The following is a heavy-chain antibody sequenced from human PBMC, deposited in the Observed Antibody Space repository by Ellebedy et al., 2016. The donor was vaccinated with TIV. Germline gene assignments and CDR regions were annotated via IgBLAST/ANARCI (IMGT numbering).Heavy chain of an antibody. Sequence: AASVKVSCKASGYTFTSYGISWVRQAPGQGLEWLGWISGYTGITSYAQRLQGRVTMTTDTSTSTAYMELRSLRSDDTAVYYCARVGWNFDYWGQGARVTVSA. CDR3: ARVGWNFDY. CDR2: ISGYTGIT. V-gene: IGHV1-18*01. CDR1: GYTFTSYG. D-gene: IGHD2-15*01. J-gene: IGHJ4*02.